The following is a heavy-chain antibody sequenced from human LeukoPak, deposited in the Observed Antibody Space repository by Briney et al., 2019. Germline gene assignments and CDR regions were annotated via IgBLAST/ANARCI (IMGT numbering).Heavy chain of an antibody. Sequence: SETLSLTCTVSGGSISSISSSTYYWGWIRQAPGKGLEWIGSLYYGENSHYNPSLKSRATLSVDTSNNQFSLKLTSVNAAGAAVYFCARQLPTAAADTRGYFDYWGQGTVVTVSS. CDR2: LYYGENS. J-gene: IGHJ4*02. CDR3: ARQLPTAAADTRGYFDY. CDR1: GGSISSISSSTYY. V-gene: IGHV4-39*01. D-gene: IGHD6-25*01.